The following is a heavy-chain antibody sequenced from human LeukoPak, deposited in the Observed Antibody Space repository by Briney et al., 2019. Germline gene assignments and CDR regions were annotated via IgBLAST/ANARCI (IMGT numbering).Heavy chain of an antibody. D-gene: IGHD6-6*01. J-gene: IGHJ6*03. V-gene: IGHV3-30*01. Sequence: GGSLRLSCAASGFTFRSSAMHWVRQAPGKGLEWVALLPYDGTEKYYVESAKGRFTISRDNSNNTLYLQMNSLRVEDTAVYFCARQGSSLRYFHTYLDVWGKGTTVTVSS. CDR1: GFTFRSSA. CDR3: ARQGSSLRYFHTYLDV. CDR2: LPYDGTEK.